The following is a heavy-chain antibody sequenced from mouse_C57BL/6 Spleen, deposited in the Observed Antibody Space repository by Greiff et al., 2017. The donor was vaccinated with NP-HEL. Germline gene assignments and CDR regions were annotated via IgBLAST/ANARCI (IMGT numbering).Heavy chain of an antibody. J-gene: IGHJ4*01. CDR1: GFTFSSYA. Sequence: EVKLVESGGGLVKPGGSLKLSCAASGFTFSSYAMSWVRQTPEKRLEWVATISDGGSYTYYPDNVKGRFTISRDNVKNNLYLQLSHLKSEDTAMYYSAREEDAMDYWGQGTSVTASS. CDR3: AREEDAMDY. CDR2: ISDGGSYT. V-gene: IGHV5-4*01.